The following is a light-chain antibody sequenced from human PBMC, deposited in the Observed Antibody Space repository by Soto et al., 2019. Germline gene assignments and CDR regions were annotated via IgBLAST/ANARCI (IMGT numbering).Light chain of an antibody. CDR3: SSYRIANTYV. CDR1: SQDVGDYDY. J-gene: IGLJ1*01. V-gene: IGLV2-14*01. Sequence: QSALTQAASVSGSPGQSITISCTGTSQDVGDYDYVSWYQQHPGKAPKILIYEVSNRPSGVSNRFSGSKSGNTASLTISGLQTEDEADYYCSSYRIANTYVFGTGTKVTVL. CDR2: EVS.